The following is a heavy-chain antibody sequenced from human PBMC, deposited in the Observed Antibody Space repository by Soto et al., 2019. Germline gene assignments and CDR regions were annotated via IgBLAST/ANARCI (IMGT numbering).Heavy chain of an antibody. CDR2: ISSSSSYI. D-gene: IGHD3-22*01. J-gene: IGHJ4*02. CDR3: ATSGSGYYQADY. V-gene: IGHV3-21*01. CDR1: GFTFSSYS. Sequence: EVQLVESGGGLVKPGGSLRLSCAASGFTFSSYSMNWVRQAPGKGLEWVSSISSSSSYIYYADSLKGRFTISRDNAKNSLYLQMNSLRAEDTAVYYCATSGSGYYQADYWGQGTLVTVSS.